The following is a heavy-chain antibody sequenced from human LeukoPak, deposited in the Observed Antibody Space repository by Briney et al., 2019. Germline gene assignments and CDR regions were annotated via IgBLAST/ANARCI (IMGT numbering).Heavy chain of an antibody. CDR1: GYTFTVYY. D-gene: IGHD2-8*01. V-gene: IGHV1-2*02. Sequence: ASVNVSCKSSGYTFTVYYIRWDRHSPGQGLEWMVWINPNSGGTNYAQKFQCRVTMTSDTAISTAYMLLSRLRSDATAVYYCAWALYCTYGICYTEFGYWGQVTLVTVSS. CDR3: AWALYCTYGICYTEFGY. J-gene: IGHJ4*02. CDR2: INPNSGGT.